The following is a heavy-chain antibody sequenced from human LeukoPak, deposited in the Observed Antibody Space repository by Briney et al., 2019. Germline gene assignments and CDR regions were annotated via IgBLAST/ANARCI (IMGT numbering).Heavy chain of an antibody. CDR3: ARDVYYGSGSSYYYGMDV. CDR2: ISAYNGNT. CDR1: GYTFTSYG. V-gene: IGHV1-18*01. Sequence: ASVKVSCTASGYTFTSYGISWVRQAPGQGLEWMGWISAYNGNTNYAQKLQGRVTMTTDTSTSTAYMELRSLRSDDTAVYYCARDVYYGSGSSYYYGMDVWGQGTTVTVSS. J-gene: IGHJ6*02. D-gene: IGHD3-10*01.